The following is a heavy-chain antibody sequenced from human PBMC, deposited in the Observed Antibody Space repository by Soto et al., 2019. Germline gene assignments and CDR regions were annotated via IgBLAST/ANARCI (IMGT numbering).Heavy chain of an antibody. Sequence: QVQLQESGPGLVKPSGTLSLTCAVSSGSISSSNWWRWGRQPPGKGLEWIGEIDHRGSTNYNPSLKSRVTISVDKSKNQFSLKLSSVTAADTAVYYCASELQTNHTKVYWGQGTLVTVSS. J-gene: IGHJ4*02. CDR3: ASELQTNHTKVY. D-gene: IGHD2-21*02. CDR2: IDHRGST. CDR1: SGSISSSNW. V-gene: IGHV4-4*02.